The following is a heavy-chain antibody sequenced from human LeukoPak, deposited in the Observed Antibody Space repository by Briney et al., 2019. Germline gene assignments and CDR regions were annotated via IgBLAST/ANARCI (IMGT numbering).Heavy chain of an antibody. Sequence: GGSLRLSCAASGFTFSSYSMNWVRPAPGKGLEWVSSISSSSSYIYYADSVKGRFTISRDNAKNSLYLQMNSLRAEDTAVYYCARDGTMVRGVIPRFDYWGQGTLVTVSS. J-gene: IGHJ4*02. D-gene: IGHD3-10*01. V-gene: IGHV3-21*01. CDR2: ISSSSSYI. CDR3: ARDGTMVRGVIPRFDY. CDR1: GFTFSSYS.